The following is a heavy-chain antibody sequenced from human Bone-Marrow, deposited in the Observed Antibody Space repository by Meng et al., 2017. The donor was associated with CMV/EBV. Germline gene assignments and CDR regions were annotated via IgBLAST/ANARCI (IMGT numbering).Heavy chain of an antibody. Sequence: GGSLRLSCAASGFTFDDYAMHWVRQAPGKGLEWVPGISWNSGSIGYADSVKGRFTISRDNAKNSLYLQMNSLRAEDTAVYYCARVYYYDSSFDYWGQGKRVTGAS. CDR3: ARVYYYDSSFDY. D-gene: IGHD3-22*01. CDR1: GFTFDDYA. V-gene: IGHV3-9*01. CDR2: ISWNSGSI. J-gene: IGHJ4*02.